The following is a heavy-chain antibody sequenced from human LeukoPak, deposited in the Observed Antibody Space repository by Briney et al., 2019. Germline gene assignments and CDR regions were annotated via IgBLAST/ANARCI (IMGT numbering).Heavy chain of an antibody. CDR1: GYTFTGYY. J-gene: IGHJ5*02. D-gene: IGHD7-27*01. V-gene: IGHV1-2*03. Sequence: VASVSVSCKASGYTFTGYYMHWVLQAPGQGLEWMGWINPNSGGTNYALKFQGRVTMTRDTSISTAYMELSRLRSDDTAVYYCARVERLGLSFDPWGQGTLVTVSS. CDR2: INPNSGGT. CDR3: ARVERLGLSFDP.